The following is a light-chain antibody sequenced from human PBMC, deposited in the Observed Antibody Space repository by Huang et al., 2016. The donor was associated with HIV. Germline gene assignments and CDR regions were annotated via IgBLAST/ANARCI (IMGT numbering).Light chain of an antibody. CDR3: QQYYTYPRGT. CDR2: TAS. CDR1: QDISNY. Sequence: AIRITQSPSSLSASAGDRVTITCRASQDISNYLAWYQQEPGKAPKLLIYTASTLQSGGPSRFSGCGSATDFTLTNDSLQSEDFATYYCQQYYTYPRGTFGQGTKVEIK. J-gene: IGKJ1*01. V-gene: IGKV1-8*01.